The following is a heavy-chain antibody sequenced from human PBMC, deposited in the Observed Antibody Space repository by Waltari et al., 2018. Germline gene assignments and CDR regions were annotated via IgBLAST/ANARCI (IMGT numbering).Heavy chain of an antibody. CDR1: GYTFTGYY. CDR3: ARSRGGSGYDYFDY. J-gene: IGHJ4*02. Sequence: QVQLVQSGAEVKKPGASVKVSCKASGYTFTGYYMHWVRQAPGQGLGWMGWINPNSGGTNYAQKFQVRVTMTRDTSISTAYMELSRLRSDDTAVYYCARSRGGSGYDYFDYWGQGTLVTVSS. V-gene: IGHV1-2*02. D-gene: IGHD5-12*01. CDR2: INPNSGGT.